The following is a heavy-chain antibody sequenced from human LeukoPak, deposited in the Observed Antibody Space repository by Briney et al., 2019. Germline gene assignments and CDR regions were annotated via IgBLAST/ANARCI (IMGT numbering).Heavy chain of an antibody. D-gene: IGHD2-2*01. CDR1: GYTSTGYY. CDR2: INPNSGGT. Sequence: ASVKVSCKASGYTSTGYYMHWVRQAPGQGLEWMGRINPNSGGTNYAQKFQGRVTMTRDTSISTAYMELNRLRSDDTAVYYCARPHCSSTSCYAETQNWFDPWGQGTLVTVSS. CDR3: ARPHCSSTSCYAETQNWFDP. J-gene: IGHJ5*02. V-gene: IGHV1-2*06.